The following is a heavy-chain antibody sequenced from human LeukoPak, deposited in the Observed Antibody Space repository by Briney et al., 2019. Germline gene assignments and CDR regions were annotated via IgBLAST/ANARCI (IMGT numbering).Heavy chain of an antibody. CDR2: INPNSGGT. V-gene: IGHV1-2*02. Sequence: ASVKVSCKASGYTFTGYYMHWVRQAPGQGLEWMGWINPNSGGTNYAQKFQGRVTMTRDTSISTAYMELSRLRSDDTAVYYCARWGPCGGNSAWAVFDYWGQGTLVTVSS. D-gene: IGHD4-23*01. CDR3: ARWGPCGGNSAWAVFDY. CDR1: GYTFTGYY. J-gene: IGHJ4*02.